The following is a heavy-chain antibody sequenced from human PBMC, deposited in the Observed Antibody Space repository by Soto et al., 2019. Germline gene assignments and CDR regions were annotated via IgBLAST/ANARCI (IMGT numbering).Heavy chain of an antibody. CDR1: GFTLSDYY. CDR3: ARDIGIYGDYLIKGDAFDI. Sequence: GGSLRLSCAASGFTLSDYYMSWIRQARGKGLEWVSYISSSGSTIYYADSVKGRFTISRDNAKNSLYLQMNSLRAEDTAVYYCARDIGIYGDYLIKGDAFDIWGQGTMVTV. D-gene: IGHD4-17*01. CDR2: ISSSGSTI. V-gene: IGHV3-11*01. J-gene: IGHJ3*02.